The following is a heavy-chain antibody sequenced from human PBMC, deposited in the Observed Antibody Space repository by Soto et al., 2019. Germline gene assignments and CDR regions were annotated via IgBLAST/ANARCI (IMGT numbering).Heavy chain of an antibody. CDR1: GGSISSSSYY. Sequence: NPSETLSLTCTVSGGSISSSSYYWGWIRQPPGKGLEWIGSIYYSGSTYYNPSLKSRVTISVDTSKNQFSLKLSSVTAADTAVYYCARQVYGDYAYDYWGQGTLVTVSS. D-gene: IGHD4-17*01. J-gene: IGHJ4*02. V-gene: IGHV4-39*01. CDR3: ARQVYGDYAYDY. CDR2: IYYSGST.